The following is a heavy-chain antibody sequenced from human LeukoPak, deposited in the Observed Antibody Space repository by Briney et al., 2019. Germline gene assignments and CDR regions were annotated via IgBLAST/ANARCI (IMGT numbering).Heavy chain of an antibody. Sequence: GRSLRLSCAASGFTFSSYAMHWVRQAPGKGLEWVAVISYDGSNKYYADSVKGRFTISRDNSKNTLYLQMNSLRAEDTAVYYCARDESDYWGQGTLVTVSS. CDR3: ARDESDY. CDR2: ISYDGSNK. J-gene: IGHJ4*02. CDR1: GFTFSSYA. V-gene: IGHV3-30-3*01.